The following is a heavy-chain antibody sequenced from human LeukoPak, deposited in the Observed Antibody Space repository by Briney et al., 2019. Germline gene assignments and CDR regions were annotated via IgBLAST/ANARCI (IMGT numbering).Heavy chain of an antibody. V-gene: IGHV3-20*04. D-gene: IGHD1-26*01. Sequence: RPGGSLRLSCAASGFTFDDYGMSWVRRRPGKGLEWVSGIKRNGGSTGYGDSVKGRFTISRDNAKNSLYLQMNSLRAEDTALYFCARGFIGGPFDRWGQGTLVTVSS. CDR2: IKRNGGST. J-gene: IGHJ4*02. CDR3: ARGFIGGPFDR. CDR1: GFTFDDYG.